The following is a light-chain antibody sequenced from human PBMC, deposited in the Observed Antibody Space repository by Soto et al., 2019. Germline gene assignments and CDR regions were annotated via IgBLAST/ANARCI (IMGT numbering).Light chain of an antibody. CDR3: SSYTGGSTL. J-gene: IGLJ2*01. V-gene: IGLV2-14*03. CDR2: DVD. CDR1: STDVGGNSY. Sequence: QSALTQPASLSGFPGQTITISCSGISTDVGGNSYVSWYQQHTANAPKLLFNDVDNRPSGICNLCSASESGNSASLTVSRLQAEEEGDYACSSYTGGSTLLGGGTKVTVL.